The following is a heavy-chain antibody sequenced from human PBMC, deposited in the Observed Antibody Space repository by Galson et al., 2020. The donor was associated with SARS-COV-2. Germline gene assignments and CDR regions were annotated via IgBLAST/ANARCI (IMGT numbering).Heavy chain of an antibody. CDR2: ISSSGSTI. CDR3: ARDRSGGDYTYYYYGMDV. J-gene: IGHJ6*02. CDR1: GFTFSDYY. D-gene: IGHD4-17*01. V-gene: IGHV3-11*01. Sequence: GGSLRLSCAASGFTFSDYYMSWIRQAPGKGLEWVSYISSSGSTIYYADSVKGRFTISRDNAKNSLYLQMNSLRAEDTAVYYCARDRSGGDYTYYYYGMDVWGQGTTVTVSS.